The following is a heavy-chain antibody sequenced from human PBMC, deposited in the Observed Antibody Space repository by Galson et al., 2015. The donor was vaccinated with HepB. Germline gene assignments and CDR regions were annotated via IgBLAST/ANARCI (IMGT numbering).Heavy chain of an antibody. CDR2: ISYDGSNK. J-gene: IGHJ4*02. CDR1: GFTFSSYG. V-gene: IGHV3-30*03. D-gene: IGHD2-15*01. Sequence: SLRLSCAASGFTFSSYGMHWVRQAPGKGLEWVAVISYDGSNKYYADSVKGRFTISRDNSKNTLYLQMNSLRAEDTAVYYCASPIGVAARDGLDYWGQGTLVTVSS. CDR3: ASPIGVAARDGLDY.